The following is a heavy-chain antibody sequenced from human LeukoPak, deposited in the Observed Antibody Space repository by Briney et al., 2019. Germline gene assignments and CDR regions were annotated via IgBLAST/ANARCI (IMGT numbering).Heavy chain of an antibody. D-gene: IGHD6-19*01. J-gene: IGHJ4*02. V-gene: IGHV4-34*01. Sequence: KPSETLSLTCAVYGGSFSGYYWSWIRQPPGKGLEWIGEINHSGSTNYNPSLKSRVTISVDTSKNQFSLKLSSVTAADTAVYYCARGYSSGWSRWWGTFDYWGQGTLVTVSS. CDR2: INHSGST. CDR1: GGSFSGYY. CDR3: ARGYSSGWSRWWGTFDY.